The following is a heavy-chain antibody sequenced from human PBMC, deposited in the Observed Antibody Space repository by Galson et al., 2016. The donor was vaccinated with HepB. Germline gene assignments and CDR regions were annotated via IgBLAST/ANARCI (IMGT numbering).Heavy chain of an antibody. CDR2: ISYDGGTK. D-gene: IGHD2-15*01. CDR3: ARGSTLLHAEYFQH. Sequence: SLRLSCAASGFTFKNYAMHWVRQAPGKGLEWVTLISYDGGTKYYADSVKGRFTISRDNSKNTLYLQMNSLRDDDTAVYYCARGSTLLHAEYFQHWGRGTLVTVSS. J-gene: IGHJ1*01. V-gene: IGHV3-30-3*01. CDR1: GFTFKNYA.